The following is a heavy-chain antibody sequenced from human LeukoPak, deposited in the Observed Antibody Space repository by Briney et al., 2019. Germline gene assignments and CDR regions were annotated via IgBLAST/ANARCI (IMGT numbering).Heavy chain of an antibody. V-gene: IGHV3-13*04. CDR3: ARGRGWGTFDI. J-gene: IGHJ3*02. D-gene: IGHD3-10*01. Sequence: GGSLRLSCAASGFTFSSYGMHWVRQGTGKGLEWVSAIGTAGDTYYPGSVKGRFTTSRENAKNSLYLQMNSLRVGDTAVYYCARGRGWGTFDIWGQGTMVTVSS. CDR1: GFTFSSYG. CDR2: IGTAGDT.